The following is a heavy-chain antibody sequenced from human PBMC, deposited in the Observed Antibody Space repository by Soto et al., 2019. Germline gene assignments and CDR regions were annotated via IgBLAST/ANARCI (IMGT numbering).Heavy chain of an antibody. CDR1: GGSIRSSSYY. Sequence: SETLSLTCTVSGGSIRSSSYYWGWIRQSPGRGLEWIGNIYYSGNTYYNSSLKSRVTISIDTSKNQFSLKLSSVTAADTAVYYCARLVGYYYYYYMDVWGKGTTVTVSS. D-gene: IGHD1-26*01. CDR2: IYYSGNT. J-gene: IGHJ6*03. V-gene: IGHV4-39*01. CDR3: ARLVGYYYYYYMDV.